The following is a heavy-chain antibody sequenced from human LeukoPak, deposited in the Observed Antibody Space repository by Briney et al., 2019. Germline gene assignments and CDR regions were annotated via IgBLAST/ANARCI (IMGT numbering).Heavy chain of an antibody. D-gene: IGHD5-18*01. Sequence: KPSQTPSLTCTVSGGSISSGSYYWSWIRQPAGKGLEWIGRIYTSGSTNYNPSLKSRVTISVDTSKNQFSLKLSSVTAADTAVYYCARELVYSYGHFDYWGQGTLVTVSS. J-gene: IGHJ4*02. CDR1: GGSISSGSYY. CDR2: IYTSGST. CDR3: ARELVYSYGHFDY. V-gene: IGHV4-61*02.